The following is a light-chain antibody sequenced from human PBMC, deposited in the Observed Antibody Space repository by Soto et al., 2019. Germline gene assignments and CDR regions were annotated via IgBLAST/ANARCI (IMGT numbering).Light chain of an antibody. CDR2: AAS. Sequence: DIQMTQSPSSLSAYVGDRVTITCRASQSISTYLNWYQQKPGKAPNLLIHAASTLQSGVPSRFSGSRSGSAFTLSISSLQSEDFATYYCQQSYSTPLTFGGGTKVQI. J-gene: IGKJ4*01. CDR1: QSISTY. CDR3: QQSYSTPLT. V-gene: IGKV1-39*01.